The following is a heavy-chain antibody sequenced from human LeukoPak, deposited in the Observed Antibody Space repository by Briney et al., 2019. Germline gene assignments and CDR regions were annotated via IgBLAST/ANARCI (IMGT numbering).Heavy chain of an antibody. J-gene: IGHJ5*02. CDR2: INPNSGGT. Sequence: ASVKVSCKASGNTFTGYYMHWVRQAPGQGLEWMGRINPNSGGTNYAQKFQGRVTMTRDTSISTAYMELSRLRSDDTAVYYCAYVWGSYPRIPLDPWGQGTLVTVSS. D-gene: IGHD3-16*02. CDR1: GNTFTGYY. CDR3: AYVWGSYPRIPLDP. V-gene: IGHV1-2*06.